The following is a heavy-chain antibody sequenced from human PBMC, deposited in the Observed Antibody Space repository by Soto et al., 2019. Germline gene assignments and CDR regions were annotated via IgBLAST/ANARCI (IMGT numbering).Heavy chain of an antibody. D-gene: IGHD1-26*01. J-gene: IGHJ6*02. V-gene: IGHV4-31*02. Sequence: SETLSLTCTVSGGSISSGGYYWSWIRQHPGKGLEWIGYIYYSGSTYYNPSLKSRVTISVDTSKNQFSLKLSSVTAADTAVYYCARDGLNTSAKNYYGMDVWGQGTTVTVYS. CDR3: ARDGLNTSAKNYYGMDV. CDR1: GGSISSGGYY. CDR2: IYYSGST.